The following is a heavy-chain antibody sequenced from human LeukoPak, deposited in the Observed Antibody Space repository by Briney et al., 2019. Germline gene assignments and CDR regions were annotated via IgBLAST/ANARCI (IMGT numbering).Heavy chain of an antibody. V-gene: IGHV4-61*01. D-gene: IGHD6-13*01. CDR3: ASAVRAPGYSSSWYAFDY. Sequence: SETLSLTCTVSGGSVSSGSYYWSWIRQPPGKGLEWIGEIYHSGSTNYNPSLKSRVTISVDKSKSQFSLKLSSVTAADTAVYYCASAVRAPGYSSSWYAFDYWGQGTLVTVSS. CDR1: GGSVSSGSYY. CDR2: IYHSGST. J-gene: IGHJ4*02.